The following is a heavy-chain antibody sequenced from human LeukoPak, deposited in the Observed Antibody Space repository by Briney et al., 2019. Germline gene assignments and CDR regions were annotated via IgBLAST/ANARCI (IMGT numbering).Heavy chain of an antibody. Sequence: GGSLRLSCAASGFTFSDYYMSWIRQAPGKGLEWVSYISSSGSTIYYADSVKGRFTISRDNAKNSLYLQMNSLRAVDTAVYYCARDPYSSSPEGDYWGQGTLVTVSS. J-gene: IGHJ4*02. CDR3: ARDPYSSSPEGDY. D-gene: IGHD6-6*01. CDR2: ISSSGSTI. CDR1: GFTFSDYY. V-gene: IGHV3-11*01.